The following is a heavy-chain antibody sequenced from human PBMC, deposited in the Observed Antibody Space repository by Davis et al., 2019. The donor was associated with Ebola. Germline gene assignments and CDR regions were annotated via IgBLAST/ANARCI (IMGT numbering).Heavy chain of an antibody. J-gene: IGHJ3*02. Sequence: SVKVSCKASGGTFSSYGISWVRQAPGQGLDWMGGIIPVFGIPKYAQKFQGRVTITADESTSTAYMELSSLRSEDTAVYYCAGKRRDGYNLGAFDIWGQGTMVTVSS. D-gene: IGHD5-24*01. CDR3: AGKRRDGYNLGAFDI. CDR2: IIPVFGIP. V-gene: IGHV1-69*13. CDR1: GGTFSSYG.